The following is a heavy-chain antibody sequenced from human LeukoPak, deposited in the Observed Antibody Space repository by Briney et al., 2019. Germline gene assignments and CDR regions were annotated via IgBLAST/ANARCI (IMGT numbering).Heavy chain of an antibody. V-gene: IGHV1-69*02. J-gene: IGHJ5*02. D-gene: IGHD3-3*01. Sequence: SVKVSCKASGGTFSSYTISWVRQAPGQGLEWMGRIIPILGIANHAQKFQGRVTITADKSTSTAYMELSSLRSEDTAVYYCACSTYYDFWSGYYFYPWGQGTLVTVSS. CDR2: IIPILGIA. CDR1: GGTFSSYT. CDR3: ACSTYYDFWSGYYFYP.